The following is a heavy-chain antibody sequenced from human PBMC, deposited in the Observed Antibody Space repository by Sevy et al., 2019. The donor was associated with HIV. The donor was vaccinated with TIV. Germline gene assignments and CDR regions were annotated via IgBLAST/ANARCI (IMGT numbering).Heavy chain of an antibody. J-gene: IGHJ4*02. CDR3: ARVVSVAVGIDY. Sequence: GGSLRLSCAVSGFTFDNYVMNWVRQAPGKGLEWVSSISCTGSYMYYADSVKGRFTISRDNAKNSLYLDMNSLRAHDTAVYYCARVVSVAVGIDYWGQGTLVTVSS. CDR2: ISCTGSYM. V-gene: IGHV3-21*01. CDR1: GFTFDNYV. D-gene: IGHD6-19*01.